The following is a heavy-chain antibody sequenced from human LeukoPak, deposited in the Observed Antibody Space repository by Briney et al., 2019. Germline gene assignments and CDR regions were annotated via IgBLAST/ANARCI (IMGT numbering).Heavy chain of an antibody. Sequence: GGSLRLSYAASGFTFSSYWMSWVRQAPGKGLEWVANIKQDGSEKYYVDSVKGRFTISRDNAKNSLYLQMNSLRAEDTAVYYCARDRPASSPRQGRFDYWGQGTLVTVSS. CDR3: ARDRPASSPRQGRFDY. V-gene: IGHV3-7*01. D-gene: IGHD6-6*01. J-gene: IGHJ4*02. CDR1: GFTFSSYW. CDR2: IKQDGSEK.